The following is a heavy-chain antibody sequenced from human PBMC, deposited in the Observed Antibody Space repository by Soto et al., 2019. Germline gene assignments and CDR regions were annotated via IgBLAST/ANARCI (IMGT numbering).Heavy chain of an antibody. CDR2: IYHDGST. V-gene: IGHV4-4*02. CDR1: GGSISSSYW. Sequence: PSETLSLTCAVSGGSISSSYWWTWVRQSPEKGLEWIGEIYHDGSTNYNPSLKSRVTMSVDKSQNHFSLKLNSVTAADTAVYYCASRPVGATLNFDYWGQGTLATVSS. J-gene: IGHJ4*02. D-gene: IGHD1-26*01. CDR3: ASRPVGATLNFDY.